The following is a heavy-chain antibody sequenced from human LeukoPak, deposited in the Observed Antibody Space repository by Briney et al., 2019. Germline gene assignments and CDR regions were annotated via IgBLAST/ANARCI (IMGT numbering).Heavy chain of an antibody. V-gene: IGHV3-30*02. Sequence: GGSLRLSCAASGFTFSSYGMHCVRQAPGKGLECVAFIRYDASNKYYADSVKGRFTISRDNSKNTLYLQMNSLRAEDTAVYYCAKDTAAKGLDYWGQGTLVTVSS. CDR2: IRYDASNK. CDR3: AKDTAAKGLDY. CDR1: GFTFSSYG. D-gene: IGHD2-15*01. J-gene: IGHJ4*02.